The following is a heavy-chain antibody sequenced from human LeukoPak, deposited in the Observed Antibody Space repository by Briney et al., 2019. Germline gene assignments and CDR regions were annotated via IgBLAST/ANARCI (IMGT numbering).Heavy chain of an antibody. Sequence: GGSLRLSCAASGFTFSSYEMTWVRQAPGKGLDWVSYISSTGSTIYYADSVKGRFTISRDNAKHSLYLQMNSLRAEDTAVYYCARASYGSGSFFDYWGQGTLVTVSS. J-gene: IGHJ4*02. D-gene: IGHD3-10*01. V-gene: IGHV3-48*03. CDR2: ISSTGSTI. CDR3: ARASYGSGSFFDY. CDR1: GFTFSSYE.